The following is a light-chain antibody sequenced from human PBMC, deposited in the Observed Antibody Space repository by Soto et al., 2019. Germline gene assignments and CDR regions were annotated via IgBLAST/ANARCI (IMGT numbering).Light chain of an antibody. V-gene: IGLV1-40*01. CDR3: QAYDYSLTAFV. J-gene: IGLJ3*02. CDR2: GNR. CDR1: SSNIGAGYD. Sequence: QSVLTQPPSVSGAPGQTVTIPCSGSSSNIGAGYDVHWYQQLPGTVPKLVIFGNRNRPSGVPERFSGSKSGTSASLAITGLQAEDEADYYCQAYDYSLTAFVFGGGTKLTVL.